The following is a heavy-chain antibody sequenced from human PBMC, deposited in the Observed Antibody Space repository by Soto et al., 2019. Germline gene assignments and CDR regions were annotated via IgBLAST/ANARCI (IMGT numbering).Heavy chain of an antibody. CDR2: ISGSGGST. Sequence: GGSLRLSCAASGFNFSSYAMSWVRQAPGKGLEWVSAISGSGGSTYYADSVKGRFTISRDNSKNTLYLQMNSLRAEDTAVYYCAKDALYSSSSPDYFDYWGQGTLVTVSS. V-gene: IGHV3-23*01. J-gene: IGHJ4*02. CDR3: AKDALYSSSSPDYFDY. CDR1: GFNFSSYA. D-gene: IGHD6-6*01.